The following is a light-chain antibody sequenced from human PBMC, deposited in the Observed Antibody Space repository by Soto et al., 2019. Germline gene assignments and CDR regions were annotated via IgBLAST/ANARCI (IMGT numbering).Light chain of an antibody. CDR1: QTISSW. Sequence: DIQMTQSPSTLSASVGDRVTITCRASQTISSWLAWYQQKPGKAPKLLIYKASTLKSGVPSRFSGSGSGTEFTLTISSLQPEDFATYYCQQSYSTVWTFGQGTKVDIK. V-gene: IGKV1-5*03. J-gene: IGKJ1*01. CDR3: QQSYSTVWT. CDR2: KAS.